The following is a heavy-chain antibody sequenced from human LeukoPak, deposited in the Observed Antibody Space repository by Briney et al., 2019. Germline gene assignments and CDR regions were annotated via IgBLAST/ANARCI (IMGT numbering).Heavy chain of an antibody. CDR1: GYTFTAYY. Sequence: GASVKVSCKASGYTFTAYYMHWVRQAPGQGLEWMGWINPNSGGTDFAQIFQGRVTMTRYTSISTAYMELTSLRSDDTAVYYCARMSTSWYADYWGQGTLVTVSS. V-gene: IGHV1-2*02. J-gene: IGHJ4*02. CDR2: INPNSGGT. CDR3: ARMSTSWYADY. D-gene: IGHD6-13*01.